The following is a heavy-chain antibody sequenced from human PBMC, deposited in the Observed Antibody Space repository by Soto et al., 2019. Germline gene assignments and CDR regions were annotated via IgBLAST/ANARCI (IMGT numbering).Heavy chain of an antibody. Sequence: SGPTLVKPTQTLTLTCTFSGFSLSTSGVGVGWIRQPPGKALEWLALIYWDDDKRYSPSLKSRLTITKDTSKNQVVLTMTHMDPVDTATYYCAHITDPLKPLTTVTTPPWFDPWGQGTLVTVSS. CDR3: AHITDPLKPLTTVTTPPWFDP. D-gene: IGHD4-4*01. CDR1: GFSLSTSGVG. V-gene: IGHV2-5*02. CDR2: IYWDDDK. J-gene: IGHJ5*02.